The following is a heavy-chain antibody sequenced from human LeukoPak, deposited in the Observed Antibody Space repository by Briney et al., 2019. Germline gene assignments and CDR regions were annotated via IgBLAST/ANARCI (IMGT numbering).Heavy chain of an antibody. CDR2: ISSSSSYI. Sequence: GGSLRLSCAASGFTFSSYSFNWVRQAPGKGLEWVSSISSSSSYIYYADSVKGRFTISRDNAKSSLYLQMNSLRAEDTAVYYCARDSTVVTRMSYWGQGTLVTVSS. CDR1: GFTFSSYS. V-gene: IGHV3-21*01. D-gene: IGHD4-23*01. J-gene: IGHJ4*02. CDR3: ARDSTVVTRMSY.